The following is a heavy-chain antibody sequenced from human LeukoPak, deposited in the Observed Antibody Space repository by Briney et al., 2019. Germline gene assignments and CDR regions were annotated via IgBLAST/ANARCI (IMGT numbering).Heavy chain of an antibody. D-gene: IGHD3-22*01. J-gene: IGHJ4*02. Sequence: GGSLRLSCAASGFTLSSYGMQWVRQAPGKGLEWVAVIWYDGSNKYYADSVKGRFTISRDNSKNTLYLQMNSLRAEDTAVYYCGKDSYYSGSSGYYPLDYWGQGTLVTVSS. V-gene: IGHV3-33*06. CDR3: GKDSYYSGSSGYYPLDY. CDR1: GFTLSSYG. CDR2: IWYDGSNK.